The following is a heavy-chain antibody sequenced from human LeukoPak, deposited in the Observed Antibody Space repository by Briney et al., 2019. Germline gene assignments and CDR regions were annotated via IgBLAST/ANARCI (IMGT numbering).Heavy chain of an antibody. CDR2: INHSGST. V-gene: IGHV4-34*01. Sequence: SETLSLTCAVYGGSFSGYYWSWVRQPPGKGLEWIGEINHSGSTNYNPSLKSRVTISVDTSKNQFSLKLSSVTAADTAVYYCARREISGSYSSYYYYYMDVWGKGTTVTISS. CDR3: ARREISGSYSSYYYYYMDV. CDR1: GGSFSGYY. J-gene: IGHJ6*03. D-gene: IGHD1-26*01.